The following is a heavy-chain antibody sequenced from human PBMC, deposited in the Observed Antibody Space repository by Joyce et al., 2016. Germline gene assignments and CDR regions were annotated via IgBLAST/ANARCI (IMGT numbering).Heavy chain of an antibody. CDR1: WDSVSNKGVT. Sequence: QVQLQQSGPGLVRPSQTLSLTCAISWDSVSNKGVTWNWIRQSPSRGLEWLGRTYYRSKYYNDYAVSVRSRITINPDTSKNQFSLQLNSMTPEDTAVYYCARDSASFSPLSKDDYWGQGTLVTVSA. V-gene: IGHV6-1*01. J-gene: IGHJ4*02. D-gene: IGHD2-2*01. CDR2: TYYRSKYYN. CDR3: ARDSASFSPLSKDDY.